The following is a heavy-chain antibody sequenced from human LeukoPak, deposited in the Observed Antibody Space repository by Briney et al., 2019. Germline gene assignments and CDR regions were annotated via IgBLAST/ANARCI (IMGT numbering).Heavy chain of an antibody. CDR3: AREGEGPLSKDFDY. CDR2: IGPHSTFT. D-gene: IGHD2/OR15-2a*01. V-gene: IGHV1-2*02. CDR1: GFTFTDHY. J-gene: IGHJ4*02. Sequence: ASMKVSCKSSGFTFTDHYIHWVRQGPGQGLEWMGYIGPHSTFTSSPQEFQGRVTMTRDASMSTAYMELTRLTSDDTAVYYCAREGEGPLSKDFDYWGQGTLVTVSS.